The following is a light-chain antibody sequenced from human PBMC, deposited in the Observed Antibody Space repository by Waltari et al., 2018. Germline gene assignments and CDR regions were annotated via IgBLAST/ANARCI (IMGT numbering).Light chain of an antibody. CDR1: TGAVPIGHY. V-gene: IGLV7-46*01. CDR3: FLAYSGVWV. J-gene: IGLJ3*02. CDR2: DVN. Sequence: QAVVTQEPSLTVSPGGTVTLTCGSSTGAVPIGHYPFWFQQKPGQAPRTLIYDVNNKESWTPARFSGSLLGGKAALTLSGAQPEDEADYYCFLAYSGVWVFGGGTRLTVL.